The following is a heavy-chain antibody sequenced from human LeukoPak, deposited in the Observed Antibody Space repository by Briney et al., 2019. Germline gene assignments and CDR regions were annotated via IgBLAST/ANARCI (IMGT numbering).Heavy chain of an antibody. V-gene: IGHV4-59*11. J-gene: IGHJ5*02. CDR3: AAGYYGPFAT. D-gene: IGHD2/OR15-2a*01. CDR1: GDSLIIHF. CDR2: ISDTGKT. Sequence: SETLSLTCSVSGDSLIIHFGGSLRQTPRKGLEWSGYISDTGKTESNPSLKSRARISLETSKQQIPLRLTSVTAADSAFYFCAAGYYGPFATWGPGSLVTVSA.